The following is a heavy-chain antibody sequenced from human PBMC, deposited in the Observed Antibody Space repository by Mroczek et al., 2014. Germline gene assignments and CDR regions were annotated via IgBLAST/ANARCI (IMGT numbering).Heavy chain of an antibody. CDR1: GGSISSYY. CDR3: ARVPLHYDNLRGYYPHLLHFDQ. V-gene: IGHV4-59*01. J-gene: IGHJ4*02. Sequence: QVQLQQWGPGLVKPSETLSLTCTVSGGSISSYYWSWIRQAPGKGLEWIGYVYHSGSTNYGPSFTSRAAISVDTSRNQFSLKVNSVTAANTAVYYCARVPLHYDNLRGYYPHLLHFDQWGQGALVTVSS. D-gene: IGHD3-9*01. CDR2: VYHSGST.